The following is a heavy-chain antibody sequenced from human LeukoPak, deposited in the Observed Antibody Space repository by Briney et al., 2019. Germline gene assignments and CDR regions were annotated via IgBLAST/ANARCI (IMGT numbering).Heavy chain of an antibody. CDR3: ASGFGHIDY. CDR2: IYTSGST. CDR1: GGSFSGCY. Sequence: SETLSLTCAVYGGSFSGCYWSWIRQPAGKGLEWIGRIYTSGSTNYNPSLRSRVTISVDTSKNQFSLKLSSVTAADTAVYYCASGFGHIDYWGQGTLVTVSS. V-gene: IGHV4-59*10. D-gene: IGHD3/OR15-3a*01. J-gene: IGHJ4*02.